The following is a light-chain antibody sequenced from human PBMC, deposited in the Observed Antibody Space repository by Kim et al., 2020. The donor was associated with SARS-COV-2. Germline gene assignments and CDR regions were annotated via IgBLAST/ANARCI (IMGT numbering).Light chain of an antibody. J-gene: IGLJ3*02. CDR3: ATWDSYLTAWV. V-gene: IGLV10-54*01. CDR1: RTDVGYQV. CDR2: SND. Sequence: QTATLTCTGNRTDVGYQVAAWLQQHQRHPPKLLCYSNDNQPSGISETLSASRSGNTASLTITGLQPVDEADYYCATWDSYLTAWVFGGGTQLTVL.